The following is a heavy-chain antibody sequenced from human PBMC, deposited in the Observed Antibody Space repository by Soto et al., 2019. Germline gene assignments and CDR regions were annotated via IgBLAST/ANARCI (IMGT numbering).Heavy chain of an antibody. V-gene: IGHV3-33*01. D-gene: IGHD4-17*01. CDR2: IWYDGSNK. CDR3: ARDSGGDYGDSTGRFQH. CDR1: GFTFSSYG. J-gene: IGHJ1*01. Sequence: GGSLRLSCAASGFTFSSYGMHWVRQAPGKGLEWVAVIWYDGSNKYYADSVKGRFTISRDNSKNTLYLQMNSLRAEDTAVYYCARDSGGDYGDSTGRFQHWGQGTLVTVSS.